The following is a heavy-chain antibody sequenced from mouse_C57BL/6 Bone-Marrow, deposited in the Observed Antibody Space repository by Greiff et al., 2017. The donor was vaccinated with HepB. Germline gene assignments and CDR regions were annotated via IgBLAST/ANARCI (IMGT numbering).Heavy chain of an antibody. CDR3: ARRGGGNGAMDY. CDR1: EYEFPSHD. Sequence: EVKVVESGGGLVQPGESLKLSCESNEYEFPSHDMSWVRKTPEKRLELVAAINSDGGSTYYPDTMERRFIISRDNTKKTLYLQMSSLRSEDTALYYCARRGGGNGAMDYWGQGTSVTVSS. CDR2: INSDGGST. J-gene: IGHJ4*01. D-gene: IGHD1-1*02. V-gene: IGHV5-2*03.